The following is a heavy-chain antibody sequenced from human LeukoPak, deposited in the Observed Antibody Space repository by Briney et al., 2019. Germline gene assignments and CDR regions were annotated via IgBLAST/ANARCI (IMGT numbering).Heavy chain of an antibody. CDR1: GYTFTSYD. Sequence: ASVKVSCKASGYTFTSYDINWVRQATGQGLEWMGWMNPNSGNTGYAQKFQVRVTMTRNTSISTAYMELSSLRSEDTAVYYCARGVLRYFDWLLYTTKRYYYYMDVWGKGTTVTISS. D-gene: IGHD3-9*01. J-gene: IGHJ6*03. CDR3: ARGVLRYFDWLLYTTKRYYYYMDV. CDR2: MNPNSGNT. V-gene: IGHV1-8*01.